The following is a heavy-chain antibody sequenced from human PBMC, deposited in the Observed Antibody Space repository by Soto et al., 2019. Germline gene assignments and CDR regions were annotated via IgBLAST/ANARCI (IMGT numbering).Heavy chain of an antibody. CDR3: LRGGYSWACDY. CDR2: IHPTSGAT. CDR1: GYSLTAHY. J-gene: IGHJ4*02. V-gene: IGHV1-2*02. Sequence: QVQLVQSGAEAKEPGASVKVSCQASGYSLTAHYIHWVRQTPGLGFEWMGWIHPTSGATKFAQKFQGRITSTRDTSIGTAYMELSRLTSDDTAIYYRLRGGYSWACDYWGQGTLVTVSS. D-gene: IGHD5-18*01.